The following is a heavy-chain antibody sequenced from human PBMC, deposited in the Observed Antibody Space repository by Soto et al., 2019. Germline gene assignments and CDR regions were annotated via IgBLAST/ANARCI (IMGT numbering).Heavy chain of an antibody. CDR3: ASAWIQLWLPDY. CDR2: IYYSGST. V-gene: IGHV4-39*01. D-gene: IGHD5-18*01. Sequence: XASLALNCTVSGGSISSSRDYWGWIRQPPGKGLEWIGSIYYSGSTYYNPSLKSRVTISVDTSKNQFSLKLSSVTAADTAVYYSASAWIQLWLPDYWGQGTLVTVSS. J-gene: IGHJ4*02. CDR1: GGSISSSRDY.